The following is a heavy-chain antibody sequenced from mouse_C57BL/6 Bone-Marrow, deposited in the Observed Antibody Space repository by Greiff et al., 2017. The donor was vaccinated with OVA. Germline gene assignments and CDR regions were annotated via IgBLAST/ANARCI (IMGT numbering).Heavy chain of an antibody. J-gene: IGHJ2*01. CDR2: ISSGSSTI. Sequence: EVQRVESGGGLVKPGGSLKLSCAASGFTFSDYGMHWVRQAPEKGLEWVAYISSGSSTIYYADTVKGRFTISRDNAKNTLFLQMTRLRSEDTAMYDCAITTVVATDFDYWGQGTTLTVSS. V-gene: IGHV5-17*01. CDR3: AITTVVATDFDY. CDR1: GFTFSDYG. D-gene: IGHD1-1*01.